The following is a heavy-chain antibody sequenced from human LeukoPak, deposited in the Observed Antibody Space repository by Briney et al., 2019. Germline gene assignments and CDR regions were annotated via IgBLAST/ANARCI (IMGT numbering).Heavy chain of an antibody. CDR2: ISAYNGNT. CDR3: ATSVGSGNYHIFDAFDI. D-gene: IGHD1-26*01. V-gene: IGHV1-18*01. J-gene: IGHJ3*02. Sequence: ASVKVSCKASGYTFTSYGISWVRQAPGQGLEWMGWISAYNGNTNYAQKLQGRVTMTTDTSTSTAYMELRSLRSDDTAVYYCATSVGSGNYHIFDAFDIWGQGTMVIVSS. CDR1: GYTFTSYG.